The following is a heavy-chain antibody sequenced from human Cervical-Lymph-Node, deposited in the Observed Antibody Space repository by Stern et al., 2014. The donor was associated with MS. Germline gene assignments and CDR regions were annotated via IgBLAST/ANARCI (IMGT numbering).Heavy chain of an antibody. CDR2: IWYDGSNT. V-gene: IGHV3-33*01. D-gene: IGHD1-26*01. CDR3: ARTYSGSYYSYYYGMDV. J-gene: IGHJ6*02. Sequence: VQLVESGGGVVQPGRSLRLSCAASGFTFSSYGMHWVRQAPGKGLEWVAVIWYDGSNTYYADSVKGRFTISSDNYKDTLYLQMNSLRAEDTAVYYCARTYSGSYYSYYYGMDVWGQGTTVTVSS. CDR1: GFTFSSYG.